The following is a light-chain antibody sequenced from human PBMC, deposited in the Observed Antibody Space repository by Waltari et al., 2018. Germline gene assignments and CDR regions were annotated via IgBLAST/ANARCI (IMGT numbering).Light chain of an antibody. J-gene: IGKJ2*01. V-gene: IGKV3-20*01. Sequence: DIVLTQSPGTLSLSPGERATLSCRASQSVRNFLAWYQQKPGQTPRLLIYGASSRATGIPDSVSGSGAGTDFILTFNRLEPEDFAVYFCQQYSSSVMYTFGQGTKLEI. CDR1: QSVRNF. CDR3: QQYSSSVMYT. CDR2: GAS.